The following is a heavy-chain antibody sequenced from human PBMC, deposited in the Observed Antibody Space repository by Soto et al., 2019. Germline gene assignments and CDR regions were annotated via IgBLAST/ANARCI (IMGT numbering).Heavy chain of an antibody. J-gene: IGHJ4*02. Sequence: PSETLSLTCTVSGGSISSGDYYWSWIRQPPGKGLEWIGYIYYSGSTYYNPSLKSRVTISVDTSKNQFSLKLSSVTAADTAVYYCARGSVLRFLEWPLGFDYWGQGTLVTVSS. CDR1: GGSISSGDYY. CDR3: ARGSVLRFLEWPLGFDY. V-gene: IGHV4-30-4*01. CDR2: IYYSGST. D-gene: IGHD3-3*01.